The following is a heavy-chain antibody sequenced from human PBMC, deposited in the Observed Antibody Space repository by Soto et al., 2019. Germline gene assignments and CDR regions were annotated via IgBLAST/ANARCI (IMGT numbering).Heavy chain of an antibody. V-gene: IGHV6-1*01. CDR1: GDXVSSSSVA. J-gene: IGHJ6*02. D-gene: IGHD2-15*01. CDR2: TYYRSRWYS. Sequence: QXLSLTCVISGDXVSSSSVAWNWVRQSPSRGLEWLGRTYYRSRWYSDFAVSVRGRIFINAETSKNQFSLQLNSVPPEETALYFCARSEEDSDYYYYGLDVWGQGTTGTVSS. CDR3: ARSEEDSDYYYYGLDV.